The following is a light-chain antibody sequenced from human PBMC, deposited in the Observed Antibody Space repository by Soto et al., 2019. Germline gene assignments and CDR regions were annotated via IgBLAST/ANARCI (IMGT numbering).Light chain of an antibody. CDR1: QSVSSSF. Sequence: EIVMTQSPGTLSLSPGGRATLSCRASQSVSSSFLAWYQQKPGQAPRLLIHAASTGATGIPARFRRSGSGTDFTLTISSLDPEDSAVYFCHQYADSPQTFGQGTKVDIK. CDR3: HQYADSPQT. V-gene: IGKV3-20*01. CDR2: AAS. J-gene: IGKJ2*01.